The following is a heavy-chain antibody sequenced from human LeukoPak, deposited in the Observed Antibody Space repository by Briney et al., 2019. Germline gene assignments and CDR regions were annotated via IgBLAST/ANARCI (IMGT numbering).Heavy chain of an antibody. D-gene: IGHD6-6*01. CDR2: IYSGGST. CDR3: ARAAIASRLFFDY. CDR1: GFTVSSNY. V-gene: IGHV3-66*01. J-gene: IGHJ4*02. Sequence: PGGSLRLSCAASGFTVSSNYMSWVRQAPGKGLEWVSVIYSGGSTYYADSVKGRFTISRDNSKNTLYLQMNSLRAEDTAVYYCARAAIASRLFFDYWGQGTLVTVSS.